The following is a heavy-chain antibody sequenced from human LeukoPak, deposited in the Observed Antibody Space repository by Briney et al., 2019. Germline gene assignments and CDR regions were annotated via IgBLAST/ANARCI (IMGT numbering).Heavy chain of an antibody. Sequence: SETLSLTCTVAGETMRNYYWNWIRQPPGKGLEWIGYIDHSGNTIYNYNPSLTSRVTISVDTSKNQFSLKLSSVTAADTAVYYCARANYLAAAALFDYWGQGTLVTVSS. J-gene: IGHJ4*02. CDR3: ARANYLAAAALFDY. CDR1: GETMRNYY. D-gene: IGHD6-13*01. V-gene: IGHV4-59*01. CDR2: IDHSGNT.